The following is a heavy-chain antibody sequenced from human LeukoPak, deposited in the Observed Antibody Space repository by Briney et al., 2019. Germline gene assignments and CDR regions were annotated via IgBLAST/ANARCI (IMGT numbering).Heavy chain of an antibody. V-gene: IGHV3-74*01. D-gene: IGHD3-10*01. CDR2: INSDGSST. CDR3: STGSGHAFDI. J-gene: IGHJ3*02. Sequence: QSGGSLRLSCAASGFTFSSYWMHWVRQAPGKGLVWVSRINSDGSSTSYADSVKGRFTISRDNAKNTLYPQMNSLRAEDTAVYYCSTGSGHAFDIWGRGTMVTVSS. CDR1: GFTFSSYW.